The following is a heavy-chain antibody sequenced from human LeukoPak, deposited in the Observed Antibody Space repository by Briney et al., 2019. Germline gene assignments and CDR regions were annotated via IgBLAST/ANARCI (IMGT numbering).Heavy chain of an antibody. J-gene: IGHJ5*02. CDR2: ISYDGSNK. V-gene: IGHV3-30*18. Sequence: PGGSLRLSCAASGFTFSSYGMHWVRQAPGKGLEWVAVISYDGSNKYYADSVKGRFTISRDNSKNTLYLQMNSLRAEDTAVYYCAKDRMGLLWFGEPQANWFDPWGQGTLVTVSS. D-gene: IGHD3-10*01. CDR3: AKDRMGLLWFGEPQANWFDP. CDR1: GFTFSSYG.